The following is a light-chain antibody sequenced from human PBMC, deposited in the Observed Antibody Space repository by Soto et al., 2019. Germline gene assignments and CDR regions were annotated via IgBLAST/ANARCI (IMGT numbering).Light chain of an antibody. CDR3: QKYVDAPKT. CDR2: AAS. J-gene: IGKJ2*01. V-gene: IGKV1-27*01. CDR1: QGISNY. Sequence: EIQMTQSPSSLSASVGDRVTITCRASQGISNYLAWYQQKPGKVPKLLIYAASTLQSGVPSRFIGGGSGTDFTLTIRSLQPEDAATYYCQKYVDAPKTFGQGTKVEIK.